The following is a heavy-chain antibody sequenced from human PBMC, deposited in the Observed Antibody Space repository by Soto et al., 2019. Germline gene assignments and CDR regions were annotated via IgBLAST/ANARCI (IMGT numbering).Heavy chain of an antibody. D-gene: IGHD5-18*01. CDR1: GFTFSSYG. V-gene: IGHV3-33*01. CDR3: ARDYSSYGPFDY. J-gene: IGHJ4*02. Sequence: HPGGSLRLSCAASGFTFSSYGMHWVRQAPGKGLEWVAVIWYDGSNKYYADSVKGRFTISRDNSKNTLYLQMNSLRAEDTAVYYCARDYSSYGPFDYWGQGTLVTVSS. CDR2: IWYDGSNK.